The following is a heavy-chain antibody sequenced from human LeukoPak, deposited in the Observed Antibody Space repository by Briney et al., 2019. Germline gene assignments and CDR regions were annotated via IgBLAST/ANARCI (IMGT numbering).Heavy chain of an antibody. Sequence: ASVKVSCKASGYTFTGYYMHWVRQAPGQGLEWMGWINPNSGGTNYAQKFQGRFTMTRDTSISTAYMELSRLRSDDTAVYYCASAIVVVPAAFAWGQGTLVTVSS. V-gene: IGHV1-2*02. CDR2: INPNSGGT. CDR1: GYTFTGYY. D-gene: IGHD2-2*01. J-gene: IGHJ5*02. CDR3: ASAIVVVPAAFA.